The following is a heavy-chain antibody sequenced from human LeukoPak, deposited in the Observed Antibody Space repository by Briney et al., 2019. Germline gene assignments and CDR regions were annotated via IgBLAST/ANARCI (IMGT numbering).Heavy chain of an antibody. D-gene: IGHD5-18*01. CDR3: ARDITWGWLSFDY. CDR1: GFTFNTYA. Sequence: PGGSLRLSCAASGFTFNTYAMSWVRQAPGKGLEWVSTISGGGDDTYYADSVKGRFTISRDNSKNTLYLQMNSLRAEDTAVYYCARDITWGWLSFDYWGQGTLVTVSS. J-gene: IGHJ4*02. V-gene: IGHV3-23*01. CDR2: ISGGGDDT.